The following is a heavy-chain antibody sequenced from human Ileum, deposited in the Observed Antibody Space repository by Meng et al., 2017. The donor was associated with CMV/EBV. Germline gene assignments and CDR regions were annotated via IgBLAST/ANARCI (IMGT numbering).Heavy chain of an antibody. V-gene: IGHV4-30-4*08. CDR2: IYSSGST. CDR3: ARDGILGGYCSSTSCYVDGREG. CDR1: GGSISSGAYY. D-gene: IGHD2-2*01. J-gene: IGHJ6*03. Sequence: SAPLSLPCTVSGGSISSGAYYWSWIRQPPGKGLEWIGYIYSSGSTYYNPSLTSRVTISVDTAKNPCSLKLSSVTAADTAGDYCARDGILGGYCSSTSCYVDGREGGGKG.